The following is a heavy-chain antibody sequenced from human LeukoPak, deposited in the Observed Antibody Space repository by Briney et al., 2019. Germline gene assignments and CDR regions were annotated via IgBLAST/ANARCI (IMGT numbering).Heavy chain of an antibody. CDR3: AKDRESSGAGGYFDY. Sequence: GGSLRLSCAASGFTFSSYAMSWVRQAPGKGLEWVSTISGSGVSTYYADSVKGRFTISRDNSKNTLYLQMNSLRPEDTAVYYCAKDRESSGAGGYFDYWGQGTLVTVSS. D-gene: IGHD6-19*01. V-gene: IGHV3-23*01. CDR1: GFTFSSYA. J-gene: IGHJ4*02. CDR2: ISGSGVST.